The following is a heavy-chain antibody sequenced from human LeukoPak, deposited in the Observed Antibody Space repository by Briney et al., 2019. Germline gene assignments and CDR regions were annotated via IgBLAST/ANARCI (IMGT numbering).Heavy chain of an antibody. V-gene: IGHV4-59*12. CDR1: GGSISSYY. Sequence: SETLSLTCTVSGGSISSYYWGWIRQPPGKGLEWIGYIYYSGSTNYNPSLKSRVTISVDTSKNQFSLKLSSVTAADTAVYYCARYSSGYYTNYYFDYWGQGTLVTVSS. D-gene: IGHD3-3*01. CDR2: IYYSGST. J-gene: IGHJ4*02. CDR3: ARYSSGYYTNYYFDY.